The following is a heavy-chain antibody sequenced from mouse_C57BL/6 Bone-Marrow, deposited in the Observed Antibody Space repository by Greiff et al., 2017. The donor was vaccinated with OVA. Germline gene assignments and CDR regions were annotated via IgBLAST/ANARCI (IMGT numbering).Heavy chain of an antibody. D-gene: IGHD2-5*01. Sequence: VKVVESGPGLVQPSQSLSITCTVSGFSLTNYGVHWVRPSPGKGLEWLGAIWSGGSPDYNAAFISRLSISKDNSESQVFFKMNSLQADDTAIYYCARMAYYSNSNYFDNWGQGTTLTVSS. V-gene: IGHV2-2*01. J-gene: IGHJ2*01. CDR1: GFSLTNYG. CDR3: ARMAYYSNSNYFDN. CDR2: IWSGGSP.